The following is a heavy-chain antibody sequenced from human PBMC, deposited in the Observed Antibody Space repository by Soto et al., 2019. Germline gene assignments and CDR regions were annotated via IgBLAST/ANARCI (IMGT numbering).Heavy chain of an antibody. CDR2: IYWDDDK. CDR3: AHQGAIAVAGTGALDY. D-gene: IGHD6-19*01. CDR1: GFSLSTSGVG. J-gene: IGHJ4*02. Sequence: QITLKESGPTLVKPTQTLTLTCTFSGFSLSTSGVGVGWIRQPPGKALEWLALIYWDDDKRYSPSLKSRLTITNDTSNNQVVRTMTNMAPVDTATYYCAHQGAIAVAGTGALDYWGQGTLVTVSS. V-gene: IGHV2-5*02.